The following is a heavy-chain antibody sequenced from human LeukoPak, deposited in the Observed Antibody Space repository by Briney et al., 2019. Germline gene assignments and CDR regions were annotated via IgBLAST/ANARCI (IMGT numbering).Heavy chain of an antibody. D-gene: IGHD3-10*01. CDR1: GFTVSSNS. CDR2: IYSDNT. CDR3: AKDGAMVRGGYFDY. J-gene: IGHJ4*02. V-gene: IGHV3-53*05. Sequence: GGSLRLSCTVSGFTVSSNSMSWVRQAPGKGLEWVSFIYSDNTHYSYSVKGRFTISIDNAKNSLYLQMNSLRAEDTALYYCAKDGAMVRGGYFDYWGQGTLVTVSS.